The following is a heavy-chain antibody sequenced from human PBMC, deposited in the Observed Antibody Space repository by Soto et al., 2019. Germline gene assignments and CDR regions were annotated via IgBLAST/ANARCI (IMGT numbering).Heavy chain of an antibody. CDR3: ARTGLSARHYYFDY. J-gene: IGHJ4*02. D-gene: IGHD1-26*01. CDR1: GFTFSDYY. Sequence: QVQLVESGGGLVKPGGSLRLCCAASGFTFSDYYMSWIRQAPGKGLEWVSYISSSSSYTNYADSVKGRFTISRDNAKNSLYLQMNSLRAEDTAVYYCARTGLSARHYYFDYLGQGTLVTVSS. CDR2: ISSSSSYT. V-gene: IGHV3-11*06.